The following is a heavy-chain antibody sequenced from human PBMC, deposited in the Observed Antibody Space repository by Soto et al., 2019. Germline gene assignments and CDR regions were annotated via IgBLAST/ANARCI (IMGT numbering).Heavy chain of an antibody. J-gene: IGHJ6*02. D-gene: IGHD5-18*01. CDR1: GGTFSSYA. V-gene: IGHV1-69*13. CDR3: ARALIQLWPHYYYGMDV. CDR2: IIPIFGTA. Sequence: SVKVSCKASGGTFSSYAISWVRQAPGQGLEWMGGIIPIFGTANYAQKFQGRVTITADESTSTAYMELSSLRSEDTAVYYCARALIQLWPHYYYGMDVWGQGTTVTVSS.